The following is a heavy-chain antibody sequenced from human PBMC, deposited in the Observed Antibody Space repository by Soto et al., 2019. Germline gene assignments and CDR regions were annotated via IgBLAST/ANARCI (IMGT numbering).Heavy chain of an antibody. Sequence: PGGSLRLSCAASGFTFSSYDMHWVRQATGKGLEWVSAIGTAGDTYYPGSVKGRFTISRENAKNSLYLQMNSLRAEDTAVYYCARDLADYGMDVWGQGTTVTVSS. CDR3: ARDLADYGMDV. CDR2: IGTAGDT. J-gene: IGHJ6*02. CDR1: GFTFSSYD. V-gene: IGHV3-13*01.